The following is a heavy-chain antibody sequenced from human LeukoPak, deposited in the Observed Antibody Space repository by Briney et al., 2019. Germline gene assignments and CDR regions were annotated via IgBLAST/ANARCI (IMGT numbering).Heavy chain of an antibody. CDR3: VGSSCSSTSCHHYYYYYGMDV. Sequence: SETLSLTCAVYGVSFSGYYWSWIRQPPGKGLEWIGEINHSGSTNYNPSLKSRVTISVDTSKNQFSLKLSSVTAADTAVYYCVGSSCSSTSCHHYYYYYGMDVWGQGTTVTVSS. CDR1: GVSFSGYY. J-gene: IGHJ6*02. D-gene: IGHD2-2*01. V-gene: IGHV4-34*01. CDR2: INHSGST.